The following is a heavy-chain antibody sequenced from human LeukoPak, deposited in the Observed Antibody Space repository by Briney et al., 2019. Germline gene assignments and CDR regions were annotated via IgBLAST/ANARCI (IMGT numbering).Heavy chain of an antibody. CDR2: ISSSGGST. D-gene: IGHD6-13*01. CDR3: AKATFASSWNLYFDY. CDR1: GFSFSSYA. Sequence: GGSLRLSCAASGFSFSSYAMSWVRQAPGKGLEGVSTISSSGGSTYYADSVKGRFTISRDNSKSTVYLQMNSLRAEDTAVYYCAKATFASSWNLYFDYWGQGTLVTVSS. V-gene: IGHV3-23*01. J-gene: IGHJ4*02.